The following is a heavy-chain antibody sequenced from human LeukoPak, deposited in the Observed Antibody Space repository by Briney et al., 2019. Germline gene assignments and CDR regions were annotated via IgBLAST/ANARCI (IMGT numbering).Heavy chain of an antibody. Sequence: PGGSLRLSCAASGFSFSDHHMDWVRQAPGKGLEWVGRTRNKANSYKTDYAASVKGRFTISRDDSKNSLSLQMNSLKTEDTAVYYCARGGVYSNLNYFDYWGQGTLVTVSS. CDR2: TRNKANSYKT. CDR1: GFSFSDHH. J-gene: IGHJ4*02. D-gene: IGHD4-11*01. V-gene: IGHV3-72*01. CDR3: ARGGVYSNLNYFDY.